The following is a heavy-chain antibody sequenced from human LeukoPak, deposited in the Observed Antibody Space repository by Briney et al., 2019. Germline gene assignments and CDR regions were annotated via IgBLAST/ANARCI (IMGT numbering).Heavy chain of an antibody. CDR1: GFIFNTYG. V-gene: IGHV3-30*02. CDR2: IRYNGNDK. CDR3: ATSRGSWPDYFDY. J-gene: IGHJ4*02. Sequence: GGSLRLTCAASGFIFNTYGMHWVRQAPGKGLEWVTFIRYNGNDKYYADSVKGRFTISRDNAKNSLYLQMNSLRAEDTAVYYCATSRGSWPDYFDYWGQGTLVTVSS. D-gene: IGHD6-13*01.